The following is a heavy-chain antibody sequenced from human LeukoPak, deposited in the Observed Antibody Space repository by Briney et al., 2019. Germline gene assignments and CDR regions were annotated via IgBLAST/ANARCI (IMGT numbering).Heavy chain of an antibody. Sequence: GGPLRLSCAASGFTFSDYYMSWIRQAPEKGLEWVSYISSSGSYTNYADSVKGRFTISRDNAKNSLYLQMNSLRAEDTAVYYCARELGATRGYFDYWGQGTLVTVSS. D-gene: IGHD1-26*01. CDR2: ISSSGSYT. V-gene: IGHV3-11*05. CDR3: ARELGATRGYFDY. J-gene: IGHJ4*02. CDR1: GFTFSDYY.